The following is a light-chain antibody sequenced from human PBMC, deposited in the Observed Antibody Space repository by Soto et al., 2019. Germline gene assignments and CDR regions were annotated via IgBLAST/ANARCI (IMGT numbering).Light chain of an antibody. J-gene: IGLJ3*02. CDR3: LLHSGGLGV. Sequence: QAVVTQEPSLTVSPGGAVTLTCASSTGPVTSGYFPNWFQQKPGQAPRSLLYSTNKKQSWTPARFSGSLLGGKAALTLSDVQPEDEADYYCLLHSGGLGVFGGGTKLTVL. V-gene: IGLV7-43*01. CDR2: STN. CDR1: TGPVTSGYF.